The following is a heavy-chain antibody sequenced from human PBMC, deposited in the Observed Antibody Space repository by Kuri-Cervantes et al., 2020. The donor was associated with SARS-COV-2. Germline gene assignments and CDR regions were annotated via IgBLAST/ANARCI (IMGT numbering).Heavy chain of an antibody. CDR2: INSDGSST. Sequence: GESLKISCAASGFTFSSYWMHWVRQAPGKGLVWVSRINSDGSSTSYADSVKGRFTISRDNAKNTLHLQMNSLRAEDTAVYYCARGLKTIFGVVIANFDYWGQGTLVTVSS. D-gene: IGHD3-3*01. CDR3: ARGLKTIFGVVIANFDY. V-gene: IGHV3-74*01. J-gene: IGHJ4*02. CDR1: GFTFSSYW.